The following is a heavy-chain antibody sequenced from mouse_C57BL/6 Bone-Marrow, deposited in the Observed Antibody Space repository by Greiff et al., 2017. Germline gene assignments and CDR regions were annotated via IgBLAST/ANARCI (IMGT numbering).Heavy chain of an antibody. D-gene: IGHD1-1*01. CDR1: GYTFTDYY. J-gene: IGHJ1*03. CDR3: ARLEFDGSSGDWYFDV. V-gene: IGHV1-26*01. Sequence: VQLQQSGPELVKPGASVKISCKASGYTFTDYYMNWVKQSHGKSLEWIGDINPNNGGTSYNQKFKGKATLTLDKSSSTAYMGLRSLTSEDSAVYYFARLEFDGSSGDWYFDVWGTGTTVTVSS. CDR2: INPNNGGT.